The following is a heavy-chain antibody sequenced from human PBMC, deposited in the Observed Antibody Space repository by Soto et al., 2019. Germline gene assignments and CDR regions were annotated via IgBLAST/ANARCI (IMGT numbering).Heavy chain of an antibody. CDR3: ARDLRPSPVAGWFDP. CDR1: GFTFSSYG. Sequence: QVQLVESGGGVVQPGRSLRLSCAASGFTFSSYGMHWVRQAPGKGLEWVAVIWYDGSNKYYADSVKGRFTISRDNSKNTLYLQMNSLRAEDTAVYYCARDLRPSPVAGWFDPWGQGTLVTVSS. J-gene: IGHJ5*02. D-gene: IGHD2-15*01. CDR2: IWYDGSNK. V-gene: IGHV3-33*01.